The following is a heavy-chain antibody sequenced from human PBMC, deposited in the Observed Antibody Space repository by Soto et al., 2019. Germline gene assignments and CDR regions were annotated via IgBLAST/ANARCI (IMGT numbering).Heavy chain of an antibody. Sequence: QVQLQQRGAGLLRPSETLSLTCAVSTESLRGYYWTWIRQSPGKGLEWIGEISQSGFTNYNPSLESPVTLSVDTSKSEFSLHLTSMTAADTALYYCARGLFSSGWYSYFDPWGQGTPVTVSS. CDR3: ARGLFSSGWYSYFDP. CDR1: TESLRGYY. D-gene: IGHD6-19*01. CDR2: ISQSGFT. V-gene: IGHV4-34*01. J-gene: IGHJ5*02.